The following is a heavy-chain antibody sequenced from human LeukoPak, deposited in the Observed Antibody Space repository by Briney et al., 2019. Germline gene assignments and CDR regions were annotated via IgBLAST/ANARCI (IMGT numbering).Heavy chain of an antibody. J-gene: IGHJ6*03. CDR3: AKEVSDYVTYYYMDV. CDR2: ISSSSSYI. V-gene: IGHV3-21*01. Sequence: GGSLRLSCAASGFTFSSYSMNWVRQAPGKGLEWVSSISSSSSYIYYADSMKGRFTISRDNSKNTLYLQMNNLTTEDTAVYYCAKEVSDYVTYYYMDVWGKGTTVTVSS. CDR1: GFTFSSYS. D-gene: IGHD4-17*01.